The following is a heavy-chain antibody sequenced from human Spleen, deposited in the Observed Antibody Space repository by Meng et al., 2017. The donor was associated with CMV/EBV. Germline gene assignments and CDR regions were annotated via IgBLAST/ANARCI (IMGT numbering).Heavy chain of an antibody. CDR1: GGFISSSSYY. D-gene: IGHD2-15*01. CDR3: ASLDCSGDSCFFGY. Sequence: SETLSLTCTVSGGFISSSSYYWARIRQPPGKGLEWIGNIYFSGSTYYNPPLKSRVTISVDTSKNHFSLKLTSVTAADTALYYCASLDCSGDSCFFGYWGQGTPVTVSS. V-gene: IGHV4-39*02. CDR2: IYFSGST. J-gene: IGHJ4*02.